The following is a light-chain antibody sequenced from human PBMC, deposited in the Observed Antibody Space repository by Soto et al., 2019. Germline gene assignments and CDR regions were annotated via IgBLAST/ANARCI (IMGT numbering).Light chain of an antibody. CDR3: QQSYSTLT. CDR1: QSISSY. CDR2: AAS. J-gene: IGKJ3*01. V-gene: IGKV1-39*01. Sequence: DIQMTQSPSSLSASVGDRVTITCRASQSISSYLNWYQQKPGKAPKLLIYAASRLQSGVPSRFSGSRSGTDLTLNIGSLQPEDFATYYGQQSYSTLTFGPGTKVDI.